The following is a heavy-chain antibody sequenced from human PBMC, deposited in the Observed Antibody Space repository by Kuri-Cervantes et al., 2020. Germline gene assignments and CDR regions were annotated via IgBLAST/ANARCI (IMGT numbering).Heavy chain of an antibody. J-gene: IGHJ4*02. CDR1: GFTVSSNY. D-gene: IGHD5-18*01. V-gene: IGHV3-66*01. CDR3: ARDGDGYSYGLPGY. CDR2: IYSGGST. Sequence: GESLKISCAASGFTVSSNYMSWVRQAPGKGLEWVSVIYSGGSTYYADSVKGRFTISRDNAKNTLYLQMNSLRAEDTAVYYCARDGDGYSYGLPGYWGQGTLVTVSS.